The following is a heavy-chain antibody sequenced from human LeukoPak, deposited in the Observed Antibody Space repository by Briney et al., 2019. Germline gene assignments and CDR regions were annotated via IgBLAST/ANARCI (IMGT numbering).Heavy chain of an antibody. D-gene: IGHD3-3*01. CDR1: GFTFSSYA. CDR2: ISYDGSNK. V-gene: IGHV3-30-3*01. Sequence: HSGGSLSLSCAASGFTFSSYAMHWVRQAPGKGLEGVAVISYDGSNKYYADSVKGRFTISRDNSKNTLYLQMNSLRAEDTAVYYCATHDFWSGYYLDYWGQGTLVTVSS. CDR3: ATHDFWSGYYLDY. J-gene: IGHJ4*02.